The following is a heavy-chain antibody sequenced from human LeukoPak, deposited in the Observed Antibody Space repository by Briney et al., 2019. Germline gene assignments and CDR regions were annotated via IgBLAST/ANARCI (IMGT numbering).Heavy chain of an antibody. CDR3: AKEAGNWNYAQYFQH. CDR1: GFTFSSYG. D-gene: IGHD1-7*01. V-gene: IGHV3-30*18. J-gene: IGHJ1*01. Sequence: PGRSLRLSCAASGFTFSSYGMHWVRQAPGKGLEWVAVISYDGSNKYYADSVKGRFTISRDNSKNTLYLQMNSQRAEDTAVYYCAKEAGNWNYAQYFQHWGQGTLVTVSS. CDR2: ISYDGSNK.